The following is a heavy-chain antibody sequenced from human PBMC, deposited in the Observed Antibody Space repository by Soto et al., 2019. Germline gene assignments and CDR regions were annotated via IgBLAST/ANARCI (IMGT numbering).Heavy chain of an antibody. D-gene: IGHD2-15*01. J-gene: IGHJ3*02. CDR3: ARRHVLVVGATRGDALDI. V-gene: IGHV4-4*09. CDR1: GGSISSYY. CDR2: IYSSGNT. Sequence: SETLSLTCTVSGGSISSYYWTWIRQPPGEGLEWIGYIYSSGNTNYNPSLKSRVTISLDTSRGQFSLRLSSVTASDTAIYYCARRHVLVVGATRGDALDIWGQGTAVTVSS.